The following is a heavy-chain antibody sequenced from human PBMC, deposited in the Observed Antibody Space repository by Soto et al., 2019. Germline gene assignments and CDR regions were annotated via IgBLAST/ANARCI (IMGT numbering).Heavy chain of an antibody. D-gene: IGHD5-18*01. V-gene: IGHV1-69*02. CDR2: IIPILGIA. J-gene: IGHJ4*02. CDR1: GGTFSSYT. CDR3: ARGYSYGPVDY. Sequence: QVQLVQSGAEVKKPGSSVKVSCKASGGTFSSYTISWVRQAPGQGLEWMGRIIPILGIANYAQKFQGRVTXTXXKSTSTAYRELSSLSSEDTAVYYCARGYSYGPVDYWGQGTLVTVSS.